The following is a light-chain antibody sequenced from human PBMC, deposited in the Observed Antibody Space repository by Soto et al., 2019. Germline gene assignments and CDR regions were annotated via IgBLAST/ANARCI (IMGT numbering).Light chain of an antibody. V-gene: IGKV1-5*01. J-gene: IGKJ1*01. CDR3: QQYSSYFRP. Sequence: IQMTQSPSTLSASVGERITITCRASQTITSWVAWFQQRPGKAPRLLIYDASSLQDGVPSRFSGNGSATEFALTISSLQPDDFATYYCQQYSSYFRPFGQGTKV. CDR2: DAS. CDR1: QTITSW.